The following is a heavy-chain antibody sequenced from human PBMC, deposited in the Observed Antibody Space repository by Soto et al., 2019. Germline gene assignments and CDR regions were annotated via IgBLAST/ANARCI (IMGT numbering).Heavy chain of an antibody. J-gene: IGHJ6*02. V-gene: IGHV4-39*01. CDR2: IFYSGST. CDR3: ARHLTYCSAGSCYSDFPYYGMDV. Sequence: SGTLSLNCSIRGCSIASISFNRGLTRQPPGQGLELIWSIFYSGSTYYNPSLKSRVTISVDTSKNQFSLKLSSVTAADTAVYYCARHLTYCSAGSCYSDFPYYGMDVWGQGTTVT. D-gene: IGHD2-15*01. CDR1: GCSIASISFN.